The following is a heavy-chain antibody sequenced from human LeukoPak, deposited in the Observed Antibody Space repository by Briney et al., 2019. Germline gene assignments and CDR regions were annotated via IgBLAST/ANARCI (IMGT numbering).Heavy chain of an antibody. D-gene: IGHD1-7*01. Sequence: GGSLRLSCAASGFIFSGYGMNWVRQAPGKGLEWVSYIGSSGDTIYYEDSVKGRFTISRDNAKNSLHLQMGNLRAEDTGVYYCAREITGTNGFDYWGQGTLVTVSS. CDR2: IGSSGDTI. V-gene: IGHV3-48*03. CDR1: GFIFSGYG. CDR3: AREITGTNGFDY. J-gene: IGHJ4*02.